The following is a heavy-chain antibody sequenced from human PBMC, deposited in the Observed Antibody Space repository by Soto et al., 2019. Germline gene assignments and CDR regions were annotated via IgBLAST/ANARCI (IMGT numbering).Heavy chain of an antibody. CDR2: INQDRSEK. V-gene: IGHV3-7*01. D-gene: IGHD5-18*01. J-gene: IGHJ4*02. Sequence: GGSLRLSCAASGFTFSNYAMNWVRQAPGKGLEWVANINQDRSEKYYVDSVKGRFTISRDNAKNSLYLQMNSLRAEDTAVYYCARWNSYGYYFDYWGQGTLVTVSS. CDR1: GFTFSNYA. CDR3: ARWNSYGYYFDY.